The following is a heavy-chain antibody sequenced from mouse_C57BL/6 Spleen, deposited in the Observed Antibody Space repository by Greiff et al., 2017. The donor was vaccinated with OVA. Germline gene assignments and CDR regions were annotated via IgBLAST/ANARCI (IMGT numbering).Heavy chain of an antibody. CDR2: ISYDGSN. CDR1: GYSITSGYY. J-gene: IGHJ2*01. Sequence: EVQLKESGPGLVKPSQSLSLTCSVTGYSITSGYYWNWIRQFPGNKLEWMGYISYDGSNNYNPSLKNRISITRDTSKNQFFMKLNSVTTEDTATYYCASNGPYYFDYWGQGTTLTVSS. V-gene: IGHV3-6*01. D-gene: IGHD1-1*01. CDR3: ASNGPYYFDY.